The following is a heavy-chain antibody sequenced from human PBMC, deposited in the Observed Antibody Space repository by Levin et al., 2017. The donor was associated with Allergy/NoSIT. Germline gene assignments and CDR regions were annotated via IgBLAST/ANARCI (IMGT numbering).Heavy chain of an antibody. Sequence: SETLSLTCTVSGGSISSYYWSWIRQPPGKGLEWIGYIYYSGSTNYNPSLKSRVTISVDTSKNQFSLKLSSVTAADTAVYYCAARRSYDYIPGAFDIWGQGTMVTVSS. V-gene: IGHV4-59*01. D-gene: IGHD3-16*01. CDR2: IYYSGST. CDR3: AARRSYDYIPGAFDI. CDR1: GGSISSYY. J-gene: IGHJ3*02.